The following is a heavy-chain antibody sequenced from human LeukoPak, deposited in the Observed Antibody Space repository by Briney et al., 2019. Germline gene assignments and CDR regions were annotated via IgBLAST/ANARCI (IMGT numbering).Heavy chain of an antibody. J-gene: IGHJ4*02. CDR3: ARGRDGYNYYFDY. CDR2: IYSGGST. D-gene: IGHD5-24*01. V-gene: IGHV3-53*04. CDR1: GFTVSSNY. Sequence: EGSLRLSCAASGFTVSSNYMSWVRQAPGKGLEWVSVIYSGGSTYYADSVKGRFTISRHNSKNTLYLQMNSLRAEDTAVYYCARGRDGYNYYFDYWGQGTLVTVSS.